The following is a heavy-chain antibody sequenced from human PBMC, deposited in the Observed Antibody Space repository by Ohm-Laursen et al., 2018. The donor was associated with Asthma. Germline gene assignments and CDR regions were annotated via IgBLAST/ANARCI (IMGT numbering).Heavy chain of an antibody. V-gene: IGHV4-39*02. Sequence: PSDTLSLTCTVSGGSISSSSFLWGWIRQPPGKGLEWIGNIYYTGTTDYNPYLKSRLTISVDTSENQFSMKLTSVTAADTAVYYCARADSSNWDFDYWGPGTQATASS. CDR3: ARADSSNWDFDY. CDR1: GGSISSSSFL. D-gene: IGHD6-13*01. J-gene: IGHJ4*02. CDR2: IYYTGTT.